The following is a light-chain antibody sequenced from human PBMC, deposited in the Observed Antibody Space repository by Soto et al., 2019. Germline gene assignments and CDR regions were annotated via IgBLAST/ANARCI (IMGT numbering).Light chain of an antibody. J-gene: IGKJ2*01. Sequence: DIQMTQSPSTLSASVGDRVTITCRASQSIRRWVAWYQQKPGKAPNLLIYEASSIETGVPSRFSGSGSGTEYTLTISSLQPDDFATYYCQQYNSYPYTFGQGTKLEIK. CDR1: QSIRRW. CDR2: EAS. V-gene: IGKV1-5*03. CDR3: QQYNSYPYT.